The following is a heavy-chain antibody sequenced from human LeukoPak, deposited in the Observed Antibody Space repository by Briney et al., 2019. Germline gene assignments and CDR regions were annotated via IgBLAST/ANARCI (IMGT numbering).Heavy chain of an antibody. J-gene: IGHJ4*02. Sequence: KPSETLSLTCTVSGGSISSYYWSWIRQPPGKGLEWIGYIYYSGSTNYNPSLKSRVTISVDTSKNQFSLKLGSVTAADTVVYYCARHYGSGSYYNLHYFDYWGQGTLVTVSS. CDR1: GGSISSYY. D-gene: IGHD3-10*01. V-gene: IGHV4-59*01. CDR3: ARHYGSGSYYNLHYFDY. CDR2: IYYSGST.